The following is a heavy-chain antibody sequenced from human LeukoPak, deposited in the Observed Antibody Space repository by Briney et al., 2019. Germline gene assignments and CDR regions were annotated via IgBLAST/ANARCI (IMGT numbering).Heavy chain of an antibody. D-gene: IGHD5-24*01. V-gene: IGHV3-23*01. J-gene: IGHJ3*01. CDR3: ARERDGYTHDAFDV. CDR2: ISGSGIST. Sequence: GGSLRLSCAASGFTFSSYAMSWVRQAPGKGLEWFSDISGSGISTYYADSVKGRFTISRDNAKNALYLQMNSLRAEDTAVYYCARERDGYTHDAFDVWGQGTMVTVSS. CDR1: GFTFSSYA.